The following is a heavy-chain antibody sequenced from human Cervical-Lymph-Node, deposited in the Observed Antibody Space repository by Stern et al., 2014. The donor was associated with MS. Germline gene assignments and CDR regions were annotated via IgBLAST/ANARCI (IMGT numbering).Heavy chain of an antibody. Sequence: QVQLVESGAEVKKPGSSVKVFCKASVGTFNRYVISWVRQATGQGIEWLGGFVTRFSTTHYAQKLQGRVTITADESRSTTYMELTSLRSDDTAVYYCARGGIGSSRLYYHFYGMDVWGQGTTVTVSS. V-gene: IGHV1-69*01. CDR2: FVTRFSTT. CDR3: ARGGIGSSRLYYHFYGMDV. J-gene: IGHJ6*02. D-gene: IGHD6-6*01. CDR1: VGTFNRYV.